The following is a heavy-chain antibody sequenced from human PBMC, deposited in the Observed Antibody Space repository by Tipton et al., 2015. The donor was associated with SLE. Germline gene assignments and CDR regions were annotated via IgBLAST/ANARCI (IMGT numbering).Heavy chain of an antibody. CDR2: IYYSGST. D-gene: IGHD3-3*01. V-gene: IGHV4-59*01. Sequence: TLSLTCTVSGGSISSSYWSWIRQPPGKGLAWIAYIYYSGSTNYNPSLKSRVTISVDTSKNQFSLKLSSVTAADTAVYYCARGSFWSGYYYYYYDNMGVGDKGATVTV. CDR1: GGSISSSY. CDR3: ARGSFWSGYYYYYYDNMGV. J-gene: IGHJ6*03.